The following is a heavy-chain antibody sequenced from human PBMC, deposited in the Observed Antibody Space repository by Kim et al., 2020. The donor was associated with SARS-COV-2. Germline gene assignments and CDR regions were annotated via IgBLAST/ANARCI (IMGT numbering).Heavy chain of an antibody. CDR1: GFTFSSYA. CDR3: AVGYGDYGYGMDV. V-gene: IGHV3-23*01. Sequence: GGSLRLSCAASGFTFSSYAMSWVRQAPGKGLEWLSAISGSGGSTYYADSVKGRFTISRDNSKNTLYLQMNSLRAEDTAVYYCAVGYGDYGYGMDVWGQGTTVTVSS. J-gene: IGHJ6*02. CDR2: ISGSGGST. D-gene: IGHD4-17*01.